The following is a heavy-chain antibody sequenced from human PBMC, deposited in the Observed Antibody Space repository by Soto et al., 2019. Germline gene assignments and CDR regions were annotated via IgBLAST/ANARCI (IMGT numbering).Heavy chain of an antibody. Sequence: GESLKISCKGSGYSFTSYWIGWVRQMPGKGLEWMGIIYPGDSDTRYSPSFQGQVTISADKSISTAYLQWSSLKASDTAMYYCARHPMDSSGWYVYYYGMDVWGQGTTVTVS. CDR3: ARHPMDSSGWYVYYYGMDV. CDR2: IYPGDSDT. J-gene: IGHJ6*02. V-gene: IGHV5-51*01. D-gene: IGHD6-19*01. CDR1: GYSFTSYW.